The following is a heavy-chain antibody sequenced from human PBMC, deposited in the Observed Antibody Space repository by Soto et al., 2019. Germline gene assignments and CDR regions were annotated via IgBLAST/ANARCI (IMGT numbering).Heavy chain of an antibody. CDR3: ARGIVVVPAAPNWFDP. J-gene: IGHJ5*02. Sequence: PSETLSLTCTVSGGSISSGDYYWSWIRQPPGKGLEWIGYIYYSGSTYYNPSLKSRVTISVDTSKNQFSLKLSSVTAAGTAVYYCARGIVVVPAAPNWFDPWGQGTLVTVSS. V-gene: IGHV4-30-4*01. CDR2: IYYSGST. D-gene: IGHD2-2*01. CDR1: GGSISSGDYY.